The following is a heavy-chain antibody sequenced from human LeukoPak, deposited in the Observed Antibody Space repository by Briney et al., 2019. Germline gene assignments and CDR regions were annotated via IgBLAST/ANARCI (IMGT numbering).Heavy chain of an antibody. V-gene: IGHV3-23*01. CDR3: AQGRGPAATPPDY. J-gene: IGHJ4*02. Sequence: GGSLRLSCAASGFTFSSYAMSWVRQAPGKGLEWVSAIFAGGSTYYADSVKGRFTISRDNSKNTLYLQMNSLRAEDTAVYYCAQGRGPAATPPDYWGQGTLVTVSS. CDR2: IFAGGST. CDR1: GFTFSSYA. D-gene: IGHD2-2*02.